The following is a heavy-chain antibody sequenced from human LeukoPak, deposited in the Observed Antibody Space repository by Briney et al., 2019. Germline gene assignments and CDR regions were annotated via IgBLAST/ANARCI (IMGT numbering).Heavy chain of an antibody. V-gene: IGHV1-69*05. CDR3: ARAKVGYCSSTSCSLDAFDI. Sequence: ASVKVSCKASGGTFSSYANSWVRQAPGQGLEWMGGIIPIFGTANYAQKFQGRVTITTDESTSTAYMELSSLRSEDTAVYYCARAKVGYCSSTSCSLDAFDIWGQGTMVTVSS. D-gene: IGHD2-2*03. CDR2: IIPIFGTA. J-gene: IGHJ3*02. CDR1: GGTFSSYA.